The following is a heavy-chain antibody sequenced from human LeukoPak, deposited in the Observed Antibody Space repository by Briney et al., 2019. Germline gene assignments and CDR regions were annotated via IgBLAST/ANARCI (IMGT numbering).Heavy chain of an antibody. CDR3: ASRYPYYYYYMDV. J-gene: IGHJ6*03. CDR1: GGSFSGYY. D-gene: IGHD1-1*01. Sequence: PSETLSLTCAVYGGSFSGYYWSWIRQPPGKGLEWIGEINHSGSTNYNPSLKSRVTISVDTSKNQFSLKLSSVTAADTAVYYCASRYPYYYYYMDVWGKGTTVTVSS. CDR2: INHSGST. V-gene: IGHV4-34*01.